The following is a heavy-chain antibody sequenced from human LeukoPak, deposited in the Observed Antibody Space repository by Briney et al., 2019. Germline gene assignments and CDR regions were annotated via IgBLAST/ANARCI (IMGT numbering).Heavy chain of an antibody. D-gene: IGHD3-22*01. CDR1: GGSVNSYY. CDR2: ISYSGST. CDR3: ARHLYSYDSSPYYP. Sequence: SETLSLTCTVSGGSVNSYYWSWIRQPPGKGLEWSGHISYSGSTNYNPSLKSRVTISIDTSKNQVSLKLTSVTAADTAVYSCARHLYSYDSSPYYPWGQGTLVTVSS. V-gene: IGHV4-59*02. J-gene: IGHJ5*02.